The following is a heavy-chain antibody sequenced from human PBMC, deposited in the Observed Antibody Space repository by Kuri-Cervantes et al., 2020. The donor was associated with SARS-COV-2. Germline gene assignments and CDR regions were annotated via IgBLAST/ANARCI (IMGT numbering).Heavy chain of an antibody. CDR2: IWYDGSNK. CDR3: ARGIAARRGYYYYGMDV. D-gene: IGHD6-6*01. V-gene: IGHV3-33*01. J-gene: IGHJ6*02. CDR1: GFTFSSYG. Sequence: GESLKISCAASGFTFSSYGMHWVRQAPGKGLEWVAVIWYDGSNKYYADSVKGRFTIPRDNSKNTLYLQMNSLRAEDTAVYYCARGIAARRGYYYYGMDVWGQGTTVTVSS.